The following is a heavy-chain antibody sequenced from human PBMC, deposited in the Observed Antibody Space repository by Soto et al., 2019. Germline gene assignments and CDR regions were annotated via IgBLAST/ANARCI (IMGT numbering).Heavy chain of an antibody. Sequence: QVQLQESGPGLVKPSETVSLTCTVSGGSVSPYYWTWVRRPPGKGLEWIAYIYYDGTTNYNPPLKSRVTISLDTSKNQFSLRLTSVTAADTAVYYCARGRHGLDYWGQGTLLTVSS. CDR2: IYYDGTT. CDR3: ARGRHGLDY. D-gene: IGHD6-19*01. J-gene: IGHJ4*02. V-gene: IGHV4-59*02. CDR1: GGSVSPYY.